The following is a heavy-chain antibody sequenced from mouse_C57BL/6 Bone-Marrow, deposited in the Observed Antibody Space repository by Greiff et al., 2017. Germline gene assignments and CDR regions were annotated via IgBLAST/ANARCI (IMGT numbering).Heavy chain of an antibody. J-gene: IGHJ4*01. Sequence: EVQGVESGGGLVKPGGSLKLSCAASGFTFSSYAMSWVRQTPEKRLEWVATISDGGSYTYYPDNVKGRFTISRDNAKNNLYLQMRHLKSEDTARYYGEREEYAMDYWGQGTSVTVSS. V-gene: IGHV5-4*01. CDR3: EREEYAMDY. CDR1: GFTFSSYA. CDR2: ISDGGSYT.